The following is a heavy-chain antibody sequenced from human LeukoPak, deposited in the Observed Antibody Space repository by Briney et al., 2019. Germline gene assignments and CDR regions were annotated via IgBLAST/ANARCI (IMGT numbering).Heavy chain of an antibody. CDR2: ISAYNGNT. CDR3: ARDRLLWFGKKDAFDI. D-gene: IGHD3-10*01. Sequence: ASVKVSCKASGYTFTSYGISWVRQAPGQGLEWMGWISAYNGNTNYAQKLQGRVTMTTDTSTSTAYMELRSLRSDDTAVYYCARDRLLWFGKKDAFDIWGQGTMVTVSS. V-gene: IGHV1-18*01. J-gene: IGHJ3*02. CDR1: GYTFTSYG.